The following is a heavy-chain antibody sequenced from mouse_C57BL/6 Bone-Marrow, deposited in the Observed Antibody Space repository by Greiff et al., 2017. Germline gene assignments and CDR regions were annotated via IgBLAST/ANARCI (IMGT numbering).Heavy chain of an antibody. J-gene: IGHJ1*03. Sequence: EVQLQESGAELVRPGASVKLSCTASGFNIKDDYMHWVKQRPEQGLEWIGWIDPENGDTEYASKFQGKATITADTSSNTAYLQLSSLTSEDTAVYYCTLDCYSHWYFDVWGTGTTVTVSS. CDR2: IDPENGDT. V-gene: IGHV14-4*01. CDR3: TLDCYSHWYFDV. D-gene: IGHD2-3*01. CDR1: GFNIKDDY.